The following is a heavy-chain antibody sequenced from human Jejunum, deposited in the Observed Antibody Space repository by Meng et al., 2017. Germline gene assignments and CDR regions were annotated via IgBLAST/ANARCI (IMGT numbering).Heavy chain of an antibody. CDR3: ARGFDY. J-gene: IGHJ4*02. V-gene: IGHV1-8*02. CDR2: LNPNTGNT. Sequence: ASVTVSCKASGYTFTNFEINWVRQAAGQGLEWVGWLNPNTGNTDYSRKFQGRVTITRQTSIDTAYMELSSLRSEDTAIYYCARGFDYWGQGTLVTVSS. CDR1: GYTFTNFE.